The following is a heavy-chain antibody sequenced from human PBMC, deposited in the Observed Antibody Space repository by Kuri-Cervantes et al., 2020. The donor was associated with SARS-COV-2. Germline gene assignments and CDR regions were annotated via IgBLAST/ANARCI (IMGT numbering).Heavy chain of an antibody. D-gene: IGHD3-22*01. Sequence: ASVKVSCKASGYTFTGYYMHWVRQAPGQGLEWMGWINPNSGGTNYAQKFQGRVTMTRDTSTSTAYMELSRLRSDDTAVYYCARDGEYYYDSSGYFDWFDPWGQGTLVTVSS. CDR1: GYTFTGYY. CDR3: ARDGEYYYDSSGYFDWFDP. V-gene: IGHV1-2*02. J-gene: IGHJ5*02. CDR2: INPNSGGT.